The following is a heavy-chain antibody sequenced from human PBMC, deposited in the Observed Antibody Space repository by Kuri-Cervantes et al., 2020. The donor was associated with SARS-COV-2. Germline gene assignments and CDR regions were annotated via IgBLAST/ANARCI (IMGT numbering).Heavy chain of an antibody. CDR3: ARRRGGWNYSLADY. V-gene: IGHV4-34*01. D-gene: IGHD1-7*01. J-gene: IGHJ4*02. Sequence: SQTLSLTCAVYGGSFSGYYWSWIRQPPGKGLEWIGEINHSGSTNYNPSLKSRVTMSVDTSKNQFSLKLSSVTAADTAVYYCARRRGGWNYSLADYWGQGTLVTVSS. CDR2: INHSGST. CDR1: GGSFSGYY.